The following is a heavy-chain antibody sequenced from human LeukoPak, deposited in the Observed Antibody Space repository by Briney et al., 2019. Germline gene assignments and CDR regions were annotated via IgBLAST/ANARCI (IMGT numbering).Heavy chain of an antibody. CDR2: INQDGTEK. V-gene: IGHV3-7*03. CDR1: GFTFSSYW. CDR3: ARGPLIAAAGTW. D-gene: IGHD6-13*01. J-gene: IGHJ4*02. Sequence: TGGSLRLSCAASGFTFSSYWMSWVRQAPGEGLEWVAKINQDGTEKAYVDSVGGRFTISRDNAKNSLFLQMNSLRAEDTAVYYCARGPLIAAAGTWWGQGTLVTASS.